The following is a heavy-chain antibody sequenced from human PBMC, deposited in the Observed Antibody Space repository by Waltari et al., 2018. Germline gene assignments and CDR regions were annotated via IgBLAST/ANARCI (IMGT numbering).Heavy chain of an antibody. D-gene: IGHD3-10*01. V-gene: IGHV3-23*01. CDR2: ISGSGGST. Sequence: EVQLLESGGGLVQPGGSLRLSCAASGFTFSSYAMSWVRQAPGKGLEWVSAISGSGGSTYYADSVKGRFTISRDNSKNTLYLQMNSLRADDTAVYYCAKDLPRTMVQGVIYGYFDYWGQGTLVTVSS. CDR1: GFTFSSYA. CDR3: AKDLPRTMVQGVIYGYFDY. J-gene: IGHJ4*02.